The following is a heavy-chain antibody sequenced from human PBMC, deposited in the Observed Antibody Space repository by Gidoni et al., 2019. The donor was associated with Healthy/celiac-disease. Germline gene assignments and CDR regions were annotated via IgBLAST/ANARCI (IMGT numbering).Heavy chain of an antibody. CDR2: ISYDGSNK. J-gene: IGHJ6*02. Sequence: QVQLVESGGGVVQPGRSLRLSCAASGFTFSSYGMHWVRQAPGKGLEWVAVISYDGSNKYYADSVKGRFTISRDNSKNTLYLQMNSLRAEDTAVYYCAKDGTYYYDSSASGMDVWGQGTTVTVSS. D-gene: IGHD3-22*01. CDR1: GFTFSSYG. V-gene: IGHV3-30*18. CDR3: AKDGTYYYDSSASGMDV.